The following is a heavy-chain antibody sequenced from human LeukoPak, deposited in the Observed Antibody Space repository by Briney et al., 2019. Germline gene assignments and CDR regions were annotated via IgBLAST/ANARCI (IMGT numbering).Heavy chain of an antibody. V-gene: IGHV4-59*01. CDR1: GGSISSYY. D-gene: IGHD5-24*01. J-gene: IGHJ4*02. Sequence: SETLSLTCTVSGGSISSYYWSWIRQPPGKGLEWMGYIYYSGSTNYNPSLKSRVTISVDTSKNQFSLKLSSLSAADTTVYYCARDEGRDGYNSYWGQGTLVTVPS. CDR2: IYYSGST. CDR3: ARDEGRDGYNSY.